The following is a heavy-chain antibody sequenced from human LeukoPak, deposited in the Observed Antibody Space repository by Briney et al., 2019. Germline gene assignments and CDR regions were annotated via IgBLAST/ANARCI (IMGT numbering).Heavy chain of an antibody. Sequence: ASVKVSCKASGYTFTSYYMHWVRQAPGQGLEWMGIINPSGGSTSYAQKFQGRVTMTRDMSTSTVYMELSSLRSEDTAVYYCAREIRADSYGLREDAYDIWGQGTMVTVSS. CDR1: GYTFTSYY. J-gene: IGHJ3*02. V-gene: IGHV1-46*01. CDR3: AREIRADSYGLREDAYDI. CDR2: INPSGGST. D-gene: IGHD5-18*01.